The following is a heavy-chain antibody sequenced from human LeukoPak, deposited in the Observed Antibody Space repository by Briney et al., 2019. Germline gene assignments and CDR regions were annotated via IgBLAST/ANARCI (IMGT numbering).Heavy chain of an antibody. J-gene: IGHJ6*03. Sequence: SETLSLTCAVYGGSFSGYYWSWIRQPPGKWLEWIGEINHSGSTNYNPSLKSRVTISVDTSKNQFSLKLSSVTAADTAVYYCARGRYYYGSGPYMDVWGKGTTVTVSS. V-gene: IGHV4-34*01. CDR2: INHSGST. CDR1: GGSFSGYY. D-gene: IGHD3-10*01. CDR3: ARGRYYYGSGPYMDV.